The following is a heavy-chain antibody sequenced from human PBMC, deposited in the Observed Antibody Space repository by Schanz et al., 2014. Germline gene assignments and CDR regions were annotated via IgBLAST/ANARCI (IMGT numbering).Heavy chain of an antibody. Sequence: QVQLVQSGAEVKKPGSSMKVSCKASGYTFTNYYIHWVRQAPGQGLEWMGRIIPIHGIVNYAQRFLDRVRITADKSTSTAYMELSSLRSDDTAVYYCARGGGPEDVFDIWGQGTILTVSS. J-gene: IGHJ3*02. CDR2: IIPIHGIV. V-gene: IGHV1-69*02. CDR3: ARGGGPEDVFDI. D-gene: IGHD2-15*01. CDR1: GYTFTNYY.